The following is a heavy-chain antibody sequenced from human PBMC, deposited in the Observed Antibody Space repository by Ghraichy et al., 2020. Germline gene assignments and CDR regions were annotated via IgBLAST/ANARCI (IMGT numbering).Heavy chain of an antibody. Sequence: SQTLSLTCTVTGDSVSRQIWSWIRLPPGKALEWIGYISYKRSTNYSPSLRSRATISVDPSKNQFFLDLSSVTAADAAVYYCARGGSGTYTDWGRGTLVTVSS. V-gene: IGHV4-59*02. CDR3: ARGGSGTYTD. D-gene: IGHD3-10*01. CDR2: ISYKRST. CDR1: GDSVSRQI. J-gene: IGHJ4*02.